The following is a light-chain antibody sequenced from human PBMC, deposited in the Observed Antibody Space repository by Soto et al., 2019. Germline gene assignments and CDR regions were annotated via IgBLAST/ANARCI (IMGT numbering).Light chain of an antibody. Sequence: QSVLTQPPSVSGAPGQRVTISCTGSSSNIGAGSDVHWYQQLPGTAPRLLIYDNSARPSGVPDRFSGSKSGTSASLAITGLPGGGGGGYYCQSLYNRLGGFWGFGGGTKLTL. J-gene: IGLJ3*02. V-gene: IGLV1-40*01. CDR2: DNS. CDR1: SSNIGAGSD. CDR3: QSLYNRLGGFWG.